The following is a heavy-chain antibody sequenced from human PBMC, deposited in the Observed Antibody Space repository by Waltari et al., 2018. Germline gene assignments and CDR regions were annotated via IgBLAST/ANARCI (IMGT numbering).Heavy chain of an antibody. CDR3: ARDPSDYGDLAEYFQH. J-gene: IGHJ1*01. CDR1: GFTFSSYG. D-gene: IGHD4-17*01. Sequence: QVQLVESGGGVVQPGRSLRLSCAASGFTFSSYGMHWVRQAPGKGLEWVAVIRYDGSNKYYADSVKGRLTISRDNSKNTLYLQMNSLRAEDTAVYYCARDPSDYGDLAEYFQHWGQGTLVTVSS. CDR2: IRYDGSNK. V-gene: IGHV3-33*01.